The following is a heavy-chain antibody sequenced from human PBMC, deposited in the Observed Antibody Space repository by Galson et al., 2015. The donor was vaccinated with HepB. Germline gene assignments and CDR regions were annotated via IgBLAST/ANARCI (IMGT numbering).Heavy chain of an antibody. Sequence: SVKVSCKVSGYTLTELSMHWVRQAPGKGLEWMGGFDPEDGETIYAQKFQGRVTMTEDTSTDTAYMELSSLRSEDTAVYYCATDRSGDDGPHNWFDPWGQGTLVTVSS. J-gene: IGHJ5*02. D-gene: IGHD5-12*01. V-gene: IGHV1-24*01. CDR3: ATDRSGDDGPHNWFDP. CDR1: GYTLTELS. CDR2: FDPEDGET.